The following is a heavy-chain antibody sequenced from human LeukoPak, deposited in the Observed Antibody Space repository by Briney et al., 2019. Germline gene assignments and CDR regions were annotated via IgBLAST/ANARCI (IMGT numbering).Heavy chain of an antibody. CDR3: ARESSESLDI. Sequence: GGSLRLACAASGFTFSSYSMNWVRQAPGKGLEGVSSIGSRSTSIYYADSVKGRFTISRDNAKNSLYLQMNSLRAEDTAVYYCARESSESLDIWGQGTMVTVSS. J-gene: IGHJ3*02. CDR1: GFTFSSYS. D-gene: IGHD6-25*01. V-gene: IGHV3-21*01. CDR2: IGSRSTSI.